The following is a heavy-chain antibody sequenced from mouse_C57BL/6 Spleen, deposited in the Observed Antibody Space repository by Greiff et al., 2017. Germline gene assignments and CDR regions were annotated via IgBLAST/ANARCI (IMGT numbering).Heavy chain of an antibody. V-gene: IGHV5-17*01. Sequence: EVQVVESGGGLVKPGGSLKLSCAASGFTFSDYGMHWVRQAPEKGLEWVAYISSGSSTIYYADTVKGRFTISRDNAKNTLFLQMTSLRSEDTAMYYCARQGTGRYAMDYWGQGTSVTVSS. D-gene: IGHD4-1*01. CDR1: GFTFSDYG. CDR3: ARQGTGRYAMDY. J-gene: IGHJ4*01. CDR2: ISSGSSTI.